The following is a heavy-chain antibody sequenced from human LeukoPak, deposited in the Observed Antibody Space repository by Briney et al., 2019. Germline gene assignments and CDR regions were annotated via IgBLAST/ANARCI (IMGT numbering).Heavy chain of an antibody. D-gene: IGHD3-9*01. CDR1: GFTFSSYA. J-gene: IGHJ4*02. V-gene: IGHV3-23*01. CDR3: AKVPKLPPDYDILTGYYRTPYYFDY. CDR2: ISGSGGST. Sequence: PGGSLRLSCAASGFTFSSYAMSWVRQAPGKGLEWVSAISGSGGSTYYADSVKGRFTISRDNSKNTLYLQMNSLRAEDTAVYYCAKVPKLPPDYDILTGYYRTPYYFDYWGQGTLVTVSS.